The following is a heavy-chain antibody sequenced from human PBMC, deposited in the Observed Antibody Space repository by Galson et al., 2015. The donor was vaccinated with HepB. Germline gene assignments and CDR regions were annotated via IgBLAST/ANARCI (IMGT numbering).Heavy chain of an antibody. V-gene: IGHV3-48*02. CDR1: GFTFSSYS. Sequence: SLRLSCAASGFTFSSYSMNWVRQAPGKGLEWVSYISSSSSTIYYADSVKGRFTISRDNAKNSLYLQMNSLRDEDTAVYYCARSGLWFGELLEIFRVDYWGQGTLVTVSS. CDR2: ISSSSSTI. D-gene: IGHD3-10*01. CDR3: ARSGLWFGELLEIFRVDY. J-gene: IGHJ4*02.